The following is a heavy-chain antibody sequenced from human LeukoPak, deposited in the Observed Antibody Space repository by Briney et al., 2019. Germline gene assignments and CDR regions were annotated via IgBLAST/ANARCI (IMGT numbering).Heavy chain of an antibody. CDR2: INRDGSTT. J-gene: IGHJ4*02. V-gene: IGHV3-74*01. Sequence: PGGSLRLSCAASGFTFSSYWMHWVRQAPGKGLVWVSRINRDGSTTTYADSVKGRLTISRDNAKNTLYLQMNSLRAEDTAVYYCARDRGYNTYDNWGQGTLVTVSS. CDR3: ARDRGYNTYDN. CDR1: GFTFSSYW. D-gene: IGHD1-14*01.